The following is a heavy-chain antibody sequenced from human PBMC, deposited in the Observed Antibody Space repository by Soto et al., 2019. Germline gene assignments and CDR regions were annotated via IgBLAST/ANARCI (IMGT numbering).Heavy chain of an antibody. CDR3: ARPPLYYYDSSGSFSYFDY. D-gene: IGHD3-22*01. Sequence: PXESLKISCMGSGYSFTSYWIGWVRQMPGKGLEWMGIIYPGDSDTRYSPSFQGQVTISADKSISTAYLQWSSLKASDTAMYYCARPPLYYYDSSGSFSYFDYWGQGTLVTVSS. CDR1: GYSFTSYW. V-gene: IGHV5-51*01. J-gene: IGHJ4*02. CDR2: IYPGDSDT.